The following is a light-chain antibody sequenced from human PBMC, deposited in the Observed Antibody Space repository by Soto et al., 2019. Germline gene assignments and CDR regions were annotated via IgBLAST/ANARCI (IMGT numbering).Light chain of an antibody. V-gene: IGKV1-27*01. Sequence: DIQMTQSPSSLSASVGDRVAITCRASQGISNYLAWYQQKPGKVPKLLIYAASTLQSGVPSRFSGSGSGTDFTLTISSLQPKYVPTYYCQEYNSAPFTFGPGTKVYIK. CDR1: QGISNY. CDR3: QEYNSAPFT. CDR2: AAS. J-gene: IGKJ3*01.